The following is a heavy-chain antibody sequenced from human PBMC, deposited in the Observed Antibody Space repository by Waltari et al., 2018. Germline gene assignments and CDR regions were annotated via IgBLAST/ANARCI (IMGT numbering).Heavy chain of an antibody. CDR2: IDPNSGGT. D-gene: IGHD6-19*01. J-gene: IGHJ4*02. CDR3: ARDSYGSGWCIAVAGIDY. Sequence: QVQLVQSGAEVKKPGASVKVSCKASGYTFTGYYMHWVRQAPGQGLEWMGRIDPNSGGTNYAQKFQGRVTMTRDTSISPAYMGLSRLRSDDTAVYYCARDSYGSGWCIAVAGIDYWGQGTLVTVSS. CDR1: GYTFTGYY. V-gene: IGHV1-2*06.